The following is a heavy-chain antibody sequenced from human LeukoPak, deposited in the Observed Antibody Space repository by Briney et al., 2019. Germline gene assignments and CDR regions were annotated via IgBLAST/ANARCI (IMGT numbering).Heavy chain of an antibody. J-gene: IGHJ4*02. CDR1: GGTFSSYA. D-gene: IGHD6-6*01. CDR3: AFNAGGYSSSSTSGFDY. V-gene: IGHV1-69*05. CDR2: IIPIFGTA. Sequence: SVTVSCKASGGTFSSYAISWVRQAPGQGLEWMGGIIPIFGTANYAQKFQGRVTITTDESTSTAYMELSSLRSEDTAVYYCAFNAGGYSSSSTSGFDYWGQGTLVTVSS.